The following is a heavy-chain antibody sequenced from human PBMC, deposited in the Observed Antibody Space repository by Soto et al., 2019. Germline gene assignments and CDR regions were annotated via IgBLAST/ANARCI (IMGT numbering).Heavy chain of an antibody. V-gene: IGHV3-66*01. CDR1: GFTVSSNY. CDR2: IYSGGST. D-gene: IGHD6-19*01. J-gene: IGHJ6*03. CDR3: ARVRQWLGYYMDV. Sequence: GGSLSLSCAASGFTVSSNYMSWVRQAPGKGLEWVSVIYSGGSTYYADSVKGRFTISRDNSKNTLYLQMNSLRAEDTAVYYCARVRQWLGYYMDVWGKGTTVTVSS.